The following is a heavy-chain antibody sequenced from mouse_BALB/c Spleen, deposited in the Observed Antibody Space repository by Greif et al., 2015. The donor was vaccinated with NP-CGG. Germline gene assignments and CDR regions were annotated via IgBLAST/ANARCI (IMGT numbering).Heavy chain of an antibody. CDR2: IRLKSNNYAT. Sequence: EVKVVESGGGLVQPGGSMKLSCVASGFTFSNYWMNWVRQSPEKGLEWVAEIRLKSNNYATHYAESVKGRFTISRDDSKSSVYLQMNNLRAEDTGIYYCTPNWDGFAYWGQGTLVTVSA. CDR1: GFTFSNYW. CDR3: TPNWDGFAY. D-gene: IGHD4-1*01. V-gene: IGHV6-6*02. J-gene: IGHJ3*01.